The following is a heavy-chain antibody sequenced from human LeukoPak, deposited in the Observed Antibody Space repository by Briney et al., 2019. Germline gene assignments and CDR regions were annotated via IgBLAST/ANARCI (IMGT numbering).Heavy chain of an antibody. D-gene: IGHD3-9*01. V-gene: IGHV4-59*08. CDR2: IHYSGRT. J-gene: IGHJ4*02. CDR1: GASISSYY. Sequence: SETLSLTCTVSGASISSYYWSWIRQPPGKGLEWITYIHYSGRTHYNPSLKSRVTISVDTSKNQFSLKLSSVTAADTAVYYCASQTALPYFDLLLGDGPGYFDYWGQGTLVTVSS. CDR3: ASQTALPYFDLLLGDGPGYFDY.